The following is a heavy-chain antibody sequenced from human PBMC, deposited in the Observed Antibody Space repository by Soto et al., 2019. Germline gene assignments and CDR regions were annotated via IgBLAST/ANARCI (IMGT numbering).Heavy chain of an antibody. CDR3: ARGGGLD. J-gene: IGHJ4*02. CDR2: IWYDGSNK. Sequence: QVQLVESGGGVVQPGRSLRLSCAASGFTFSSDGMHWVRQAPGKGLEWVAVIWYDGSNKYYADSVKGRFTISRDNSKTKLYLKRNSRRAEETAVYYCARGGGLDWGQGTLVTVSS. V-gene: IGHV3-33*01. CDR1: GFTFSSDG. D-gene: IGHD3-16*01.